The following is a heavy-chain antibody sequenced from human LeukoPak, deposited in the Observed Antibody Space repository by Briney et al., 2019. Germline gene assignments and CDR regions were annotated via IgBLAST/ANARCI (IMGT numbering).Heavy chain of an antibody. CDR1: GGSISSGSYY. Sequence: SETMSLTCTVSGGSISSGSYYWSWIRQPAGKGLEWIGRIYTSGSTNYNPSLKSRVTISLDTSKNQFSLKLSSVTAADTAVYYCANSIDFDYGDYYFDYWGQGALVTVSS. J-gene: IGHJ4*02. CDR2: IYTSGST. CDR3: ANSIDFDYGDYYFDY. V-gene: IGHV4-61*02. D-gene: IGHD4-17*01.